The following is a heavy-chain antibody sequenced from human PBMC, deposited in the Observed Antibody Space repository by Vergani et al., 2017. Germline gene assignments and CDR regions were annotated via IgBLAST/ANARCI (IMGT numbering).Heavy chain of an antibody. CDR2: IQYDGSDI. J-gene: IGHJ5*02. Sequence: QVQLVESGGGVVQPGGSLRLSCVASGFTVSNSGMHWVRQTPGKGLEWVAFIQYDGSDIFYADFVEGRFTISRDNSKNSLYLRMRSLRFGDTAVDYCPNERSANRIREWLDLWCQGALVAVSS. V-gene: IGHV3-30*02. CDR3: PNERSANRIREWLDL. D-gene: IGHD3-10*01. CDR1: GFTVSNSG.